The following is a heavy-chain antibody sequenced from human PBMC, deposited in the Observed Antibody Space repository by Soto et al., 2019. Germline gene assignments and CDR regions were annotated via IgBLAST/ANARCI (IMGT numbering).Heavy chain of an antibody. CDR3: AKDYDSSDYYFDY. Sequence: GGSLRLACAASGFTFSSYAMSWVRQAPGKGLEWVSAISGSGGSTYYADSVKGRFTISRDNSKNTLYLQMNSLRAEDTAVYYCAKDYDSSDYYFDYWGQGTLVTVSS. V-gene: IGHV3-23*01. D-gene: IGHD3-22*01. J-gene: IGHJ4*02. CDR1: GFTFSSYA. CDR2: ISGSGGST.